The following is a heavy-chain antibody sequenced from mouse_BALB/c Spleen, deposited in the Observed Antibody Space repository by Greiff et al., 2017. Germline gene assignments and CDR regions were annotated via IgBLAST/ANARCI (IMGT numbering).Heavy chain of an antibody. CDR2: ISSGGST. CDR3: ARGGEGNYVSWFAY. D-gene: IGHD2-1*01. Sequence: EVKVEESGGGLVKPGGSLKLSCAASGFTFSSYAMSWVRQTPEKRLEWVASISSGGSTYYPDSVKGRFTISRDNARNILYLQMSSLRSEDTAMYYCARGGEGNYVSWFAYWGQGTLVTVSA. CDR1: GFTFSSYA. J-gene: IGHJ3*01. V-gene: IGHV5-6-5*01.